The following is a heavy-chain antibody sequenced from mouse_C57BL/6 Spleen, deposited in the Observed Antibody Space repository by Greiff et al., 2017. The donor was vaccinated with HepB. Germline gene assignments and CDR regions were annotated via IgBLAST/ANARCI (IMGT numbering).Heavy chain of an antibody. CDR1: GYTFTSYW. J-gene: IGHJ1*03. CDR3: ARYYGSSYRYFDV. CDR2: IDPSDSYT. D-gene: IGHD1-1*01. Sequence: QVQLKESGAELVMPGASVKLSCKASGYTFTSYWMHWVKQRPGQGLEWIGEIDPSDSYTNYNQKFKGKSTLTVDKSSSTAYMQLSSLTSEDSAVYYCARYYGSSYRYFDVWGTGTTVTVSS. V-gene: IGHV1-69*01.